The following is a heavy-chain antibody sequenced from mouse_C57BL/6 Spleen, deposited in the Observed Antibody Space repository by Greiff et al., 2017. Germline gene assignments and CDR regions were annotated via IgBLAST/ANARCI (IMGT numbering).Heavy chain of an antibody. Sequence: EVQVVESGGGLVQPGGSMKLSCAASGFTFSDAWMDWVRQSPEKGLEWVAEIRNKANTHATSYAESVKGRFTISRNGSKSRVYLQMNSLRAEDSGIYYCTECDYWGQGTTLTVSS. CDR1: GFTFSDAW. J-gene: IGHJ2*01. CDR3: TECDY. V-gene: IGHV6-6*01. CDR2: IRNKANTHAT.